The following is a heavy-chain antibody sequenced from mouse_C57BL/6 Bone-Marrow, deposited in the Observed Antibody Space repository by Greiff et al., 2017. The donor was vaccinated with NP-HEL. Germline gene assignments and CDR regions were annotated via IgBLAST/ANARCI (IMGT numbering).Heavy chain of an antibody. V-gene: IGHV2-5*01. CDR1: GFSLTSYG. Sequence: VMLVESGPGLVQPSQSLSIPCTVSGFSLTSYGVPLVRQSPGKGLEWLGVIWRGGSTDYNAAFMSRLSITKDNSKSQVFFKMNSLQADDTAIYYCAKKGYYGSRAMDYWGQGTSVTVSS. J-gene: IGHJ4*01. D-gene: IGHD1-1*01. CDR2: IWRGGST. CDR3: AKKGYYGSRAMDY.